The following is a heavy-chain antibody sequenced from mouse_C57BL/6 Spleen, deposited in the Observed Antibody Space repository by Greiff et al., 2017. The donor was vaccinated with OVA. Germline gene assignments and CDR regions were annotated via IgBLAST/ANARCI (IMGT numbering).Heavy chain of an antibody. CDR2: IYPRDGST. CDR1: GYTFTDHT. Sequence: QVQLQQSDAELVKPGASVKISCKVSGYTFTDHTIHWMKQRPEQGLEWIGYIYPRDGSTKYNEKFKGKATLTADKSSSTAYMQLNSLTSEDSAVYFCAREGFITTVRAWFAYWGQGTLVTVSA. V-gene: IGHV1-78*01. CDR3: AREGFITTVRAWFAY. D-gene: IGHD1-1*01. J-gene: IGHJ3*01.